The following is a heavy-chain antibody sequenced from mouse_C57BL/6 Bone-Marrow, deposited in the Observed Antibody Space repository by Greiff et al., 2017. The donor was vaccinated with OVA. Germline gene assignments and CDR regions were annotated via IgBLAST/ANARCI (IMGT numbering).Heavy chain of an antibody. CDR3: ASERWSPSMDY. V-gene: IGHV1-59*01. CDR2: IDPSDSYT. J-gene: IGHJ4*01. CDR1: GYTFTSYW. D-gene: IGHD2-3*01. Sequence: QVQLQQPGAELVRPGTSVKLSCKASGYTFTSYWMHWVKQRPGQGLEWIGVIDPSDSYTNYNQKFKGKATLTVDTSSSTAYMQLSSLTSEDSAVYYCASERWSPSMDYWGQGTSVTVSS.